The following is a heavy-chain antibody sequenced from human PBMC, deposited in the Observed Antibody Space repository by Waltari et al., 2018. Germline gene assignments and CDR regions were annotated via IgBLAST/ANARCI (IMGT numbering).Heavy chain of an antibody. Sequence: EVQLVQAGAEVKHPGATGKISGKVSGFTFTDSKMHWVQQAPGKGLEWMGLVDPEDGETIYAEKFQGRVTITADTSTDTAYMELSSLRSEDTAVYYCATGGYKGSWNFDYWGQGTLVTVSS. CDR2: VDPEDGET. V-gene: IGHV1-69-2*01. J-gene: IGHJ4*02. CDR3: ATGGYKGSWNFDY. D-gene: IGHD3-22*01. CDR1: GFTFTDSK.